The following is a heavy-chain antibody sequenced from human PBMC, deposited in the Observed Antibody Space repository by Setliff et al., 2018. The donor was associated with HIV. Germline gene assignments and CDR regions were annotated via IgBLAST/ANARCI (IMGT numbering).Heavy chain of an antibody. CDR2: LTPDGSQV. CDR3: GVSGGSSPGY. CDR1: GFTFSFDW. V-gene: IGHV3-7*01. Sequence: PGGSLRLSCAASGFTFSFDWMSWVRQAPGKGLEWVASLTPDGSQVYYADSVRGRFAISRDNGKNSLTLQMTSLRPEDTAVYYCGVSGGSSPGYWGPGTLVTVSS. D-gene: IGHD2-15*01. J-gene: IGHJ4*02.